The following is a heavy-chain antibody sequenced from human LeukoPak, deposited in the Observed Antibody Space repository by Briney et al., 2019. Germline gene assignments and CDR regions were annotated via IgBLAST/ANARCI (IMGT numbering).Heavy chain of an antibody. D-gene: IGHD2-21*02. CDR2: ISAYNGNT. J-gene: IGHJ6*03. V-gene: IGHV1-18*01. CDR1: GYTFTNYG. CDR3: ARFGGGDLYYYYHYMDV. Sequence: ASVKVSCKASGYTFTNYGISWVRQAPGQGLEWMGWISAYNGNTNYAQKLQGRVTMTTDTSTSTAYMELRSLRSDDTAVYYCARFGGGDLYYYYHYMDVWGKGTTVTVSS.